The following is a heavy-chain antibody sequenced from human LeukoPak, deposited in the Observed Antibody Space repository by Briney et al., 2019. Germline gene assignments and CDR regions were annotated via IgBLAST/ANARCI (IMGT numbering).Heavy chain of an antibody. V-gene: IGHV3-21*04. Sequence: PGGSLRLSCAASGFTFSSYSMNWVRQAPGKGLEWVSSISSSSGYIYYADSVKGRFTISRDNSKNTLYLQMNSLRAEDTAVYYCAKGPEYSSSWYLWYFDLWGRGTLVTVSS. CDR1: GFTFSSYS. D-gene: IGHD6-13*01. CDR3: AKGPEYSSSWYLWYFDL. J-gene: IGHJ2*01. CDR2: ISSSSGYI.